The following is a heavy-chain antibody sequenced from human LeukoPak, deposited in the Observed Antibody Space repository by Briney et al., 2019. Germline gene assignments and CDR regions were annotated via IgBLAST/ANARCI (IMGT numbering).Heavy chain of an antibody. J-gene: IGHJ5*01. CDR3: AKAGARGNVNWFDS. D-gene: IGHD1-1*01. CDR1: GFTVSSNY. CDR2: IYTGGST. Sequence: GGSLRLSCAASGFTVSSNYMSWVRQAPGKGLEWVSAIYTGGSTYYAGSVKGRFTISRDNSKNTLYLQMNSLRAEDTAVYYCAKAGARGNVNWFDSWGQGTLVTVSS. V-gene: IGHV3-66*01.